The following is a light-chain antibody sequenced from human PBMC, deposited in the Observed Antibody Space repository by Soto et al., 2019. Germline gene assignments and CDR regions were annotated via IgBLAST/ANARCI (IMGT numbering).Light chain of an antibody. CDR2: MND. J-gene: IGLJ1*01. CDR3: ASWDDSLSGYV. CDR1: TSNILRNY. V-gene: IGLV1-47*01. Sequence: QSALTQPPSASGNPGQRLTISCSGSTSNILRNYVYWYRQLPGTAPRLLISMNDQRPSGVPDRFSGSKSGTSASLAISGLRSEDEADYYCASWDDSLSGYVFGTGTQLTVL.